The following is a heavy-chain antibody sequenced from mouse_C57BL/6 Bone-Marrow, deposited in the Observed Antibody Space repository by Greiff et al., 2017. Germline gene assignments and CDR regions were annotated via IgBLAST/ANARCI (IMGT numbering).Heavy chain of an antibody. CDR1: GYTFTSYW. Sequence: QVQLKQSGAELAKPGASVKLSCKASGYTFTSYWMHWVKQRPGQGLEWIGYINPSSGYTKYNQKFKDKATLTADKSSSIAYMQLSSLTYEDSAVYYCARSPIYYYGSRDAMDYWGQGTSVTVSS. D-gene: IGHD1-1*01. J-gene: IGHJ4*01. V-gene: IGHV1-7*01. CDR2: INPSSGYT. CDR3: ARSPIYYYGSRDAMDY.